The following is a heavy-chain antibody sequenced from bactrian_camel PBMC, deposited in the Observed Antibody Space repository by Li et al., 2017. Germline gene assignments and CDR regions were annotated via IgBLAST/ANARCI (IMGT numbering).Heavy chain of an antibody. CDR3: ACDGVPGDETARYDY. J-gene: IGHJ4*01. V-gene: IGHV3S31*01. D-gene: IGHD5*01. CDR1: GFTFSSYS. Sequence: VQLVESGGGLVQPGGSLRLSCAASGFTFSSYSMSWVRQAPGKGLEWVSGINSSGSRSYYADSVKGRFTISGDNAKNTLHLELNSLKIEDSAIYYCACDGVPGDETARYDYWGQGTQVTVS. CDR2: INSSGSRS.